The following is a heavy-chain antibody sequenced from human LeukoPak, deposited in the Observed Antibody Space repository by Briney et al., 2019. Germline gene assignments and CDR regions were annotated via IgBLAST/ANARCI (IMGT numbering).Heavy chain of an antibody. V-gene: IGHV1-2*02. J-gene: IGHJ4*02. CDR1: GYTFTGYY. Sequence: EASVKVSCKASGYTFTGYYMHWMRQPPEQGLEWMGWINPNSGGTNYAQKFQGRVTMTRDTSISTAYMELSRLRSDDTAVYYCARSWFGEYDYWGQGTLVTVSS. CDR2: INPNSGGT. CDR3: ARSWFGEYDY. D-gene: IGHD3-10*01.